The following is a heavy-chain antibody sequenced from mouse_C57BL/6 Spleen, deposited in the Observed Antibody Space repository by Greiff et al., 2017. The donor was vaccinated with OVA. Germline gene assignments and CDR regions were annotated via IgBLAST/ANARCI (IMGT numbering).Heavy chain of an antibody. CDR2: IDPSDSET. CDR3: ARMGGKGYYAMDY. D-gene: IGHD1-3*01. V-gene: IGHV1-52*01. CDR1: GYTFTSYW. Sequence: QVQLQQPGAELVRPGSSVKLSCKASGYTFTSYWMHWVKQRPIQGLEWIGNIDPSDSETHYNQKFKDKATLTVDKSSRTAYMQLSSLTSEDSAVYYCARMGGKGYYAMDYWGQGTSVTVSS. J-gene: IGHJ4*01.